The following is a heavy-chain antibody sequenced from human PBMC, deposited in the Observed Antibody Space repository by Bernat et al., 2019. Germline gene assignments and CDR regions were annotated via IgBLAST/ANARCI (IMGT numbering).Heavy chain of an antibody. CDR2: ISSSSNTI. CDR3: ARDRYCSSTSCYEGGSYYYYGMDV. CDR1: GFTFSSYS. Sequence: EVQLLESGGGLVQPGGSLRLSCAASGFTFSSYSMNWVRQAPGKGLEWVSYISSSSNTIYYADSVKGRFTISRDNAKNSLYLQMNSLRAEDTAVYYCARDRYCSSTSCYEGGSYYYYGMDVWGQGTTVTVSS. V-gene: IGHV3-48*01. D-gene: IGHD2-2*01. J-gene: IGHJ6*02.